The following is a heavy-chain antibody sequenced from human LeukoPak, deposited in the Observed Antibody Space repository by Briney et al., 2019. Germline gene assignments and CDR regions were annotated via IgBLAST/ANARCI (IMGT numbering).Heavy chain of an antibody. CDR1: GFTFSNYA. CDR2: IWYDGSPK. D-gene: IGHD6-13*01. Sequence: GGSLRLSCAASGFTFSNYAMHWVRQAPGKGLEWVAVIWYDGSPKYYPDSVKGRFTISRDNAKNSLYLQMNSLRAEDTAVYYCARGKQQLELDYWGQGTLVTVSS. V-gene: IGHV3-33*01. J-gene: IGHJ4*02. CDR3: ARGKQQLELDY.